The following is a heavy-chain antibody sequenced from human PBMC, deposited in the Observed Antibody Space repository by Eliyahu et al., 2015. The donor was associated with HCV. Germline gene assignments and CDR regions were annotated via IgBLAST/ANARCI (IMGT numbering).Heavy chain of an antibody. CDR2: XHSSRST. V-gene: IGHV4-59*01. Sequence: QVQLQESGPGLVKPSETLSLTCTXSGGSITXXSWSWTRQPPGKGLEWXGYXHSSRSTTYHPSLKSRVTISVDMSKNQFSLNLTSVTAADTAMYYCASGGGGIAVTGTGGWFDPWGQGTLVTVSS. CDR3: ASGGGGIAVTGTGGWFDP. CDR1: GGSITXXS. D-gene: IGHD6-19*01. J-gene: IGHJ5*02.